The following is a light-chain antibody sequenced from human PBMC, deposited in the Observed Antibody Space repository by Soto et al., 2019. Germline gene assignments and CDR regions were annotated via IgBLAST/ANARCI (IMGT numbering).Light chain of an antibody. V-gene: IGKV1-5*01. CDR1: QSISSW. CDR2: DAS. J-gene: IGKJ1*01. CDR3: QQYNSYRT. Sequence: DIQMTQSPSTLSASVGDRVTITCRASQSISSWLAWYQQKPGKAPKLLIYDASSLESGVPSRFSGSGSGTEFTLTISSLRPDDFATYYCQQYNSYRTFGQGTKVDIK.